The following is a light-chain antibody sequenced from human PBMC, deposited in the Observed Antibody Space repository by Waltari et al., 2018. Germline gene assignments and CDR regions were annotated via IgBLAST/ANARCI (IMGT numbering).Light chain of an antibody. CDR2: DAY. J-gene: IGKJ1*01. CDR3: QQRSNWPWT. CDR1: QSVSSY. Sequence: EIVLTQSPATLSLSPGERATLSCRASQSVSSYLAWYQQKPGQAPRLLIYDAYKRATGIPARFSGSGSGTDVTLTISSLEPEDFAVYYCQQRSNWPWTFGQGTKVEIK. V-gene: IGKV3-11*01.